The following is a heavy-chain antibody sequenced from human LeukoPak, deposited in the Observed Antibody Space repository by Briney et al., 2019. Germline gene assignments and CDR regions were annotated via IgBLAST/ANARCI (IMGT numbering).Heavy chain of an antibody. Sequence: GASVKVSCRTSGYPFSHYRISWVRQAPGQGLEWMGGISAYSGKTDNAETLQGRVTMTTDTATTTAYLEMRTLRSDDTAVYFCARERNSDYLDYWGQGTLVIVSS. CDR3: ARERNSDYLDY. J-gene: IGHJ4*02. CDR1: GYPFSHYR. V-gene: IGHV1-18*01. CDR2: ISAYSGKT. D-gene: IGHD4-23*01.